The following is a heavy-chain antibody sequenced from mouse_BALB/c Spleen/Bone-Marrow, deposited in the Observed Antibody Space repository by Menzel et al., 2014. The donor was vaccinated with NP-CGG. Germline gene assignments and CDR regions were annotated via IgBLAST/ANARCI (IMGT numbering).Heavy chain of an antibody. CDR2: INPDSSTI. J-gene: IGHJ3*01. CDR3: ARLSYYGRFAY. D-gene: IGHD1-1*01. CDR1: GFDSSRYW. V-gene: IGHV4-1*02. Sequence: EVQLQESGGGLVQPGGSLKLSCAASGFDSSRYWMSWVRQAPGKGLEWIGEINPDSSTINYAPSLKDKFILSRDNAKNTLYLQMSKVRSDDTALYYCARLSYYGRFAYWGQGTLVTVSA.